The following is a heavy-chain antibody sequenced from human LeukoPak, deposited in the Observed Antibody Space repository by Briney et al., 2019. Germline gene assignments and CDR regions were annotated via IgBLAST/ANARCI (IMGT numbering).Heavy chain of an antibody. V-gene: IGHV4-38-2*01. CDR2: IYHSGST. D-gene: IGHD2-2*01. CDR1: GYSIGSGYY. J-gene: IGHJ5*02. CDR3: ATGIVVVPAAREVWFDP. Sequence: SETLSLTCAVSGYSIGSGYYWGWIRQPPGKGLEWIGSIYHSGSTYYNPSLKSRVTISVDTSKNQFSLKLSSVTAADTAVYYCATGIVVVPAAREVWFDPWGQGTLVTVSS.